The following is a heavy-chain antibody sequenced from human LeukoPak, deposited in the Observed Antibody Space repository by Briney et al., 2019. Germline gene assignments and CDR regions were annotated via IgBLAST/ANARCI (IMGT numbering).Heavy chain of an antibody. CDR3: ARDLGYGYYFYYYLDA. Sequence: KASQTLSLTCTVSGGSISSYYWTWIRQPAGKGLEYLGRIHASGNTYYNPSLNSRVAISIDTSKNQFSLEVSSVAAADTAVYYCARDLGYGYYFYYYLDAWGKGTTVTVSS. D-gene: IGHD5-18*01. CDR1: GGSISSYY. CDR2: IHASGNT. V-gene: IGHV4-61*02. J-gene: IGHJ6*03.